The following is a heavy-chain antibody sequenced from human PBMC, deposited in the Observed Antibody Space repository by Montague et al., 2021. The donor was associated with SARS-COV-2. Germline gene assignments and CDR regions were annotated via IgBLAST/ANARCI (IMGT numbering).Heavy chain of an antibody. CDR1: GGSFSGYY. CDR2: INHSGST. Sequence: SETLSLTCAVYGGSFSGYYCSWIRQPRGKGLEWIGEINHSGSTNXNPSLKSRVTISVDTSKNQFSLKLSSVTAADTAVYYCARGRYSSSWYGERRNWFDPWGQGTLVTVSS. D-gene: IGHD6-13*01. CDR3: ARGRYSSSWYGERRNWFDP. J-gene: IGHJ5*02. V-gene: IGHV4-34*01.